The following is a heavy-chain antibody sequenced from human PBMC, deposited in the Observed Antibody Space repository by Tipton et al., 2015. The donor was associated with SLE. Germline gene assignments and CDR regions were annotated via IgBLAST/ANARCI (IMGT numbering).Heavy chain of an antibody. D-gene: IGHD3-22*01. CDR3: ARMRYYYDNSVTHREYFQY. CDR1: GGSISSGSYY. J-gene: IGHJ1*01. V-gene: IGHV4-61*02. CDR2: IYISGST. Sequence: TLSLTCTVSGGSISSGSYYWSWIRQPAGKGLEWIGRIYISGSTSFDPSLKSRVTMSVDTSKNQFSLKLSSVTAADTAVYYCARMRYYYDNSVTHREYFQYWGQGTLVTVSS.